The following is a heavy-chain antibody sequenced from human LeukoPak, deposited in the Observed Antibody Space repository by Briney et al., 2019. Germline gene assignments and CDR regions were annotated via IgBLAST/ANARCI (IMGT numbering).Heavy chain of an antibody. Sequence: PGGSLRLSCAASGFTLDDYGMSWVRQAPGKGLEWVSGINWNGGSTGYADSMKGRFTISRDNAKNSLYLQMNSLRAEDTALYYCARDPNGSEFDYWGQGTLVTVSS. CDR2: INWNGGST. V-gene: IGHV3-20*04. D-gene: IGHD3-10*01. CDR3: ARDPNGSEFDY. CDR1: GFTLDDYG. J-gene: IGHJ4*02.